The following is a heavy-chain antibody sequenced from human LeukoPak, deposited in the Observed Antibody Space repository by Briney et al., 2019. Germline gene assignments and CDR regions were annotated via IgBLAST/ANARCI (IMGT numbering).Heavy chain of an antibody. J-gene: IGHJ4*02. CDR3: ARDGLLGYFDY. CDR2: ISYDGSNK. CDR1: GFTFSSYA. Sequence: GGSLRLSCAASGFTFSSYAMHWVRQAPGKGLEWVAVISYDGSNKYYADSVKGRFTISRDNSKNTLYLQMNSLRAEDTAVYYCARDGLLGYFDYWGQGTLVTVSS. V-gene: IGHV3-30-3*01.